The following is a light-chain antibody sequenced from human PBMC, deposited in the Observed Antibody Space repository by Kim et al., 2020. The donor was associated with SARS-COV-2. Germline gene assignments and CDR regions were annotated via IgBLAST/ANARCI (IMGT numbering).Light chain of an antibody. J-gene: IGKJ2*01. Sequence: EIVLTQSPGTLSLSPGERATLSCRASQSVSSSYLAWYQQKPGQAPRLLIYGASSRATGIPDRFSGSVSGTDFTLTISRLEPEDFAVYYCQQYGSSPGYTFGQGTKLEI. CDR1: QSVSSSY. V-gene: IGKV3-20*01. CDR3: QQYGSSPGYT. CDR2: GAS.